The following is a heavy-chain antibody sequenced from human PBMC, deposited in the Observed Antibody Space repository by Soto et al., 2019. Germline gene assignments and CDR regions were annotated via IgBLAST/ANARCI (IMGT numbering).Heavy chain of an antibody. CDR2: IIPIFGTA. D-gene: IGHD3-16*01. CDR1: GGTFSSYA. J-gene: IGHJ6*02. CDR3: ARDGGPSPYYYYGMDV. V-gene: IGHV1-69*13. Sequence: SVKVSCKASGGTFSSYAISWVRQAPGQGLEWMGGIIPIFGTANYAQKFQGRVTITADESTSTAYMELSSLRSEDTAVYYCARDGGPSPYYYYGMDVWGQGTTVTVSS.